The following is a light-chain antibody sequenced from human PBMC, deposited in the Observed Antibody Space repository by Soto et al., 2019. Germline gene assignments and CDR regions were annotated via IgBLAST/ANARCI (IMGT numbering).Light chain of an antibody. CDR2: GAS. CDR1: QSVSTTY. J-gene: IGKJ4*01. Sequence: IVLTQSPGTLSLSTGEGATLACRASQSVSTTYLAWYQQKPGQAPRLLIYGASSRATGIPDRFSVSGSGTDFTLTISRLEPEDSAVYYCQQYGSSLVTFGGGTKV. CDR3: QQYGSSLVT. V-gene: IGKV3-20*01.